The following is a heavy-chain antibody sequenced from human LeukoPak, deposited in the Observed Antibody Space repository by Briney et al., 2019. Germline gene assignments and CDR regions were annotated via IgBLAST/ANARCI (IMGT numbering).Heavy chain of an antibody. J-gene: IGHJ4*02. CDR1: GFTFSSYS. Sequence: GGSLRLSCAASGFTFSSYSMNWVRQAPGKGLEWVSSISSSSSYIYYADSVKGRFTVSRDNAKNSLYLQMNSLRAEDTAVYYCASEYYYDTSGYYYVSSYFDYWGQGTLVTVSS. V-gene: IGHV3-21*01. CDR2: ISSSSSYI. CDR3: ASEYYYDTSGYYYVSSYFDY. D-gene: IGHD3-22*01.